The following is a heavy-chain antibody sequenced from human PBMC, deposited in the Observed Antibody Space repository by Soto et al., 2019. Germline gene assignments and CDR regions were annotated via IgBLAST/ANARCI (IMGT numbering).Heavy chain of an antibody. CDR1: GFTFSSYS. CDR2: ISSSSSTI. V-gene: IGHV3-48*02. CDR3: ARDQGSSRYQRYGMDV. Sequence: LRLSCAASGFTFSSYSMNWVRQAPGKGLEWVSYISSSSSTIYYADSVKGRFTISRDNAKNSLYLQMNSLRDEDTAVYYCARDQGSSRYQRYGMDVWGQGTTVTVSS. D-gene: IGHD6-13*01. J-gene: IGHJ6*02.